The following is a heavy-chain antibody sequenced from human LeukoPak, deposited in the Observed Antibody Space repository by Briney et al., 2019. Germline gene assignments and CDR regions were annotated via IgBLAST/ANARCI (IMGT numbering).Heavy chain of an antibody. CDR3: ARGHVGRSSTRRTYYYYYMDV. CDR2: INHSGST. J-gene: IGHJ6*03. D-gene: IGHD2-2*01. V-gene: IGHV4-34*01. Sequence: PSETLSLTCAVYGGSFSGYYWSWIRQPPGKGLKWIGEINHSGSTNYNPSLKSRVTISVDTSKNQFSLKLSSVTAADTAVYYCARGHVGRSSTRRTYYYYYMDVWGKGTTVTVSS. CDR1: GGSFSGYY.